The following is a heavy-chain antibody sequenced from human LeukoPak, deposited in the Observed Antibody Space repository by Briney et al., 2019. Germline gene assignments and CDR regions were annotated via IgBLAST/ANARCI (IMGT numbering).Heavy chain of an antibody. J-gene: IGHJ4*02. V-gene: IGHV4-59*08. CDR2: IYYSGST. CDR3: ARYIAAAGHDY. D-gene: IGHD6-13*01. Sequence: SETLSLTCTVSGGSISSYYWSWIRQPPGKGLEWIGYIYYSGSTYYNPSLKSRVTISVDTSKNQFSLKLSSVTAADTAVYYCARYIAAAGHDYWGQGTLVTVSS. CDR1: GGSISSYY.